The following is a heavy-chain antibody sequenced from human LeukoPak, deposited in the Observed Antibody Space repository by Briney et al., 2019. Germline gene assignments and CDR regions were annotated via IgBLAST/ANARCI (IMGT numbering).Heavy chain of an antibody. Sequence: ASVKVSCKASGYTFTGYYMHWVRQAPGQGLEWMGRINPNSGGTNYAQKFQGRVTMTRDTSISTAYMELSRLRSDDTAVYYCARDYYDSSGHYGYWGQGTLVTVSS. J-gene: IGHJ4*02. CDR3: ARDYYDSSGHYGY. V-gene: IGHV1-2*06. CDR2: INPNSGGT. D-gene: IGHD3-22*01. CDR1: GYTFTGYY.